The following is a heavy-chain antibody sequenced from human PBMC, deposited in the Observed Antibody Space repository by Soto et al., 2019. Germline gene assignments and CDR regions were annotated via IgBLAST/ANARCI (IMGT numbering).Heavy chain of an antibody. CDR1: GGTFGSYT. V-gene: IGHV1-69*02. CDR2: IIPILGIA. Sequence: GASVKVSCKASGGTFGSYTISWVRQAPGQGLEWMGRIIPILGIANYAQKFQGRVTITADKSTSTAYMELSSLRSEDTAVYYCARVGLATSFDYWGQGTLVTVSS. CDR3: ARVGLATSFDY. D-gene: IGHD1-26*01. J-gene: IGHJ4*02.